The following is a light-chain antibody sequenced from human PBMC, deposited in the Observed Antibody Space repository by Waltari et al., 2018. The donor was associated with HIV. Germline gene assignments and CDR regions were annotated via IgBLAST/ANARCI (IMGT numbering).Light chain of an antibody. CDR2: GDD. Sequence: QSVLTQPPSASGTPGQRVTISCSGSSSNIGSNSVNWYQQLPGTAPKLLIYGDDQRPSGVPDRCSGSKSGTSASLAISGPQSEDEAVYFCAAWDDSLNGYVFGAGTKVTVL. CDR1: SSNIGSNS. CDR3: AAWDDSLNGYV. V-gene: IGLV1-44*01. J-gene: IGLJ1*01.